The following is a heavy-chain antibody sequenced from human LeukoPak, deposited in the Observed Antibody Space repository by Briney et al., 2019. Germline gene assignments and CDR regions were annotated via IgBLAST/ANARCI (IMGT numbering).Heavy chain of an antibody. Sequence: SETLSLTCTVSGGSISSSSYYWGWIRQPPGKGLEWIGSIYYSGSTYYNPSLKSRVTISVDTSKNQFSLKLSSVTAADTAVYYCARRYCSSTSCLNWFDPWGQGTLVTVSS. CDR2: IYYSGST. J-gene: IGHJ5*02. D-gene: IGHD2-2*01. V-gene: IGHV4-39*01. CDR1: GGSISSSSYY. CDR3: ARRYCSSTSCLNWFDP.